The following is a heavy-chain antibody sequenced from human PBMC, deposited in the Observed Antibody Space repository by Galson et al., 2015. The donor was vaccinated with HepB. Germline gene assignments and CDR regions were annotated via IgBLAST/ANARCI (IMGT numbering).Heavy chain of an antibody. CDR1: GFTVSFNH. D-gene: IGHD6-19*01. CDR2: IYSGGNT. V-gene: IGHV3-53*01. CDR3: ARESMLSSGWFED. Sequence: SLRLSCAASGFTVSFNHVSWVRQAPGKGLEWVSLIYSGGNTYYADSVKGRFTISRDNSKNTLFLQMNSLRAEDTAVYYCARESMLSSGWFEDWGQGTLVTVSS. J-gene: IGHJ5*02.